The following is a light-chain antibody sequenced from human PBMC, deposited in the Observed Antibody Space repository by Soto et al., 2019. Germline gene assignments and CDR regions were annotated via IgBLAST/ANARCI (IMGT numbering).Light chain of an antibody. Sequence: IVLTQTPLSSTVTLGQPASFSCGSSESLVHSDGKTYLGWLHLRPGQPPRLLIYQISRRPPGVPDRLSGSGAGTNCTLKISRVEPEDVGIFYCMQASQLRTFGQGTKVEIK. J-gene: IGKJ1*01. CDR2: QIS. CDR1: ESLVHSDGKTY. V-gene: IGKV2-24*01. CDR3: MQASQLRT.